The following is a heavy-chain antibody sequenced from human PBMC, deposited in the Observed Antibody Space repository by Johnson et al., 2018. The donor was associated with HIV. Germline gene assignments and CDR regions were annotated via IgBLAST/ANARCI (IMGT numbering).Heavy chain of an antibody. CDR1: GFTFSGYG. D-gene: IGHD3-10*01. Sequence: QVQLVESGGGVVQPGGSLRLSCAASGFTFSGYGMHWVRQAPGKGLEWVGCIWPDGGNTFYADSVKGRFTISRDNSKNTLYVQMNSLRAEDTAVYYCAKSTQANILRESGPYGAFDIWGQGTMVTVSS. CDR2: IWPDGGNT. J-gene: IGHJ3*02. CDR3: AKSTQANILRESGPYGAFDI. V-gene: IGHV3-30*02.